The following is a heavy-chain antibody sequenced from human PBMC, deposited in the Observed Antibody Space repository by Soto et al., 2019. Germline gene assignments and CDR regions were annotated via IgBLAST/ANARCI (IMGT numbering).Heavy chain of an antibody. V-gene: IGHV4-31*02. CDR3: ARDKGGGALKGSGMDV. CDR2: IYYNGNT. J-gene: IGHJ6*02. Sequence: QVQVQESGPGLVKPSQTLSLKCSVSGGSIGSRDYYWSWIRQHPEKGLEGIGSIYYNGNTYYNPSLRGRLTMSLDASMNEFSLKLTSVTAADRAVYYCARDKGGGALKGSGMDVWGQGTTVTVS. CDR1: GGSIGSRDYY. D-gene: IGHD3-10*01.